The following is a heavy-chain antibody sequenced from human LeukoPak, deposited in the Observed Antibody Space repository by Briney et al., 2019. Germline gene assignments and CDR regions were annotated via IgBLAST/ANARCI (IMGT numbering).Heavy chain of an antibody. Sequence: PSETLSLICTVSGGSISSYYWNWIRQPPGKGLEWIGYIYYSGSTNYNPSLKSRVTISVDTSKNQFSLKLSSVTAADTAVYYCARDVGATPGYFDYWGQGTLVTVSS. J-gene: IGHJ4*02. CDR1: GGSISSYY. CDR3: ARDVGATPGYFDY. D-gene: IGHD1-26*01. CDR2: IYYSGST. V-gene: IGHV4-59*01.